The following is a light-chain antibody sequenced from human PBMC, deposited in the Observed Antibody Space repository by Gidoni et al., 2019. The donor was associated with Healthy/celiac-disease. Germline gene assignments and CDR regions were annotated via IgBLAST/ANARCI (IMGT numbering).Light chain of an antibody. J-gene: IGKJ2*01. CDR2: SAY. V-gene: IGKV1-16*02. CDR3: HQYSTYPYT. Sequence: DIQMTQSPSSLSASVGDKVTITCRASQDITTYLAWIQKKPGKAPKSLIYSAYSLQSGVPSKFTGSGSGTTFSLTISSLQPEDFATYYCHQYSTYPYTFGQGTKLEIK. CDR1: QDITTY.